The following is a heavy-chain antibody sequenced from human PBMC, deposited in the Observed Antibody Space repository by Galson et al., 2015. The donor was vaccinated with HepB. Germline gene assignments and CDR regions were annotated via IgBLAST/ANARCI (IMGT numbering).Heavy chain of an antibody. V-gene: IGHV3-21*01. CDR1: GFTFRSYS. CDR2: ISSGSTYI. CDR3: ARGEAYSNSWYSDFDY. D-gene: IGHD6-13*01. Sequence: SLRLSCAASGFTFRSYSMNWVRQAPGRGLEWVSSISSGSTYIYYADSVKGRFTISSDNSKNSLCLQMNSLRAEDTAVYYCARGEAYSNSWYSDFDYWGQGTLVTVSS. J-gene: IGHJ4*02.